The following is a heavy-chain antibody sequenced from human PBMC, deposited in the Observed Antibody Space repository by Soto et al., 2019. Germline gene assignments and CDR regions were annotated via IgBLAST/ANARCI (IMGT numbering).Heavy chain of an antibody. J-gene: IGHJ4*02. D-gene: IGHD3-9*01. Sequence: PGGSLRLSCAASGFSFSNYAMNWVRQAPGKGLEWVSGISDSGGSTYYTDSMKGRFTISRDNAKNPLYLHMNSLKADDTAVYYCARDVILRSFDWFPPVATIQDYWGQGTLVTVSS. CDR3: ARDVILRSFDWFPPVATIQDY. V-gene: IGHV3-23*01. CDR1: GFSFSNYA. CDR2: ISDSGGST.